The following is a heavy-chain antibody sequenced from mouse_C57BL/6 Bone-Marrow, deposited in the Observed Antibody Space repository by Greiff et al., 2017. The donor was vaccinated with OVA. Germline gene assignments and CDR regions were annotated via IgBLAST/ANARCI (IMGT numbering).Heavy chain of an antibody. J-gene: IGHJ4*01. CDR1: GFSLTSYG. Sequence: QVQLKESGPGLVQPSQSLSITCTVSGFSLTSYGVHWVRQSPGKGLEWLGVIWSGGSTDYNAAFISRLSISKDNSKSQVFFKMNSLQADDTAIYYCARNSHYYDYDEDYYAMDYWGQGTSVTVSS. CDR3: ARNSHYYDYDEDYYAMDY. CDR2: IWSGGST. V-gene: IGHV2-2*01. D-gene: IGHD2-4*01.